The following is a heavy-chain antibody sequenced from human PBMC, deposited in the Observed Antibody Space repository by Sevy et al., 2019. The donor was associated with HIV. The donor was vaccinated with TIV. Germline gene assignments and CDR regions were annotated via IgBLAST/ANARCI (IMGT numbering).Heavy chain of an antibody. CDR1: GFAFSSYA. CDR2: ISNSGGKT. J-gene: IGHJ3*02. D-gene: IGHD3-3*02. CDR3: ATDMEGQPLANDALDI. V-gene: IGHV3-23*01. Sequence: GGSLRLSCAASGFAFSSYAMTWVRQAPGKGLEWVSSISNSGGKTNYADSVKGRFTISRDSSKNTLYLQMSSLRAEDTAIYYCATDMEGQPLANDALDIWGQGTMVTVSS.